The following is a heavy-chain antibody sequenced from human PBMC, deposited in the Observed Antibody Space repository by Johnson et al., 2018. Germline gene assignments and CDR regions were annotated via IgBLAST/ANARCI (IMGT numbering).Heavy chain of an antibody. CDR3: ARRVEWLLNYYYYYMDV. CDR1: GFTFSSYA. J-gene: IGHJ6*03. V-gene: IGHV3-30-3*01. Sequence: QVQLVETGGGVVQPGRSLRLSCAASGFTFSSYAMHWVRQAPGKGLEWVAVMSYDVINKYYTDSVKGRFTISRDNSKNTLYLQMNSLKAEDTAVYYCARRVEWLLNYYYYYMDVWGKGTTVTVSS. D-gene: IGHD3-3*01. CDR2: MSYDVINK.